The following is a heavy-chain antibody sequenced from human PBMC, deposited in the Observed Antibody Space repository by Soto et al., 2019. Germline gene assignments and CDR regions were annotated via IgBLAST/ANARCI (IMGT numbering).Heavy chain of an antibody. CDR2: IYFNGNT. CDR1: GGSMNNFY. Sequence: QVQLQESGPRLLNPSETLSLTCTVSGGSMNNFYWSWIRQPPGKGLEWIGYIYFNGNTNYNPSLKRRVTISINTSKDQFSLKLSAVTAADTAVYYWAKGYYESSGYYLRPSYNGFDPWGQGTLVTVSS. J-gene: IGHJ5*02. CDR3: AKGYYESSGYYLRPSYNGFDP. V-gene: IGHV4-59*01. D-gene: IGHD3-22*01.